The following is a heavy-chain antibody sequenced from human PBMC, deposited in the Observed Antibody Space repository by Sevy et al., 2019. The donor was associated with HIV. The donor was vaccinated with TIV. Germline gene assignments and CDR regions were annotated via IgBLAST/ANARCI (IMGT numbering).Heavy chain of an antibody. J-gene: IGHJ4*02. V-gene: IGHV3-7*03. CDR2: IKQDGSEN. CDR1: GFTLSNFW. CDR3: ARDHPSTAPFDY. D-gene: IGHD2-21*02. Sequence: GGSLRLSCAASGFTLSNFWMSWVRQAPGKGLEFVANIKQDGSENFYADSVKGRFTISRDNAKNSLFLQMNNLRVEETAVYYCARDHPSTAPFDYWGQGPLVTVSS.